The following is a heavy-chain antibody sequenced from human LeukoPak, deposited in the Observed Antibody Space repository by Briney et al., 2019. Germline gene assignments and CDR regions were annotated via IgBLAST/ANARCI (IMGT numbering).Heavy chain of an antibody. CDR1: GFTFSSYS. V-gene: IGHV3-48*01. CDR3: ARDFDRYCGY. D-gene: IGHD3-9*01. Sequence: GGPLTLSCAASGFTFSSYSMNWVRQAPGKGLEWVSYISSSSSTIYYADSVKGRFTISRDNAKNSLYLQMNSLRAEDTAVYYCARDFDRYCGYWGQGTLVTVSS. J-gene: IGHJ4*02. CDR2: ISSSSSTI.